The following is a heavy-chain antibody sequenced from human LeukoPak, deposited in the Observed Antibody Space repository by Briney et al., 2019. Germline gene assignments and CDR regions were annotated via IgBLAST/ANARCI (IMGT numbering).Heavy chain of an antibody. CDR2: IYISGST. CDR3: AREREGPYGYLDY. V-gene: IGHV4-61*02. D-gene: IGHD4-17*01. J-gene: IGHJ4*02. Sequence: PSETLSLTCTVSGGSISSASYYWSCIRQPAGKGLEWIGRIYISGSTNYNPSLKSRVTISVDTSKNQFSLRLSSVTAADTAVYYCAREREGPYGYLDYWGQGTLVTVSS. CDR1: GGSISSASYY.